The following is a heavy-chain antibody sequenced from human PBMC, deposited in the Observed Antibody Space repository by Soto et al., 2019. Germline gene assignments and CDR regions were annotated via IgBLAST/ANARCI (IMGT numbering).Heavy chain of an antibody. Sequence: GGSLRLSCAASGFTFSNAWMNWVRQAPGKGLEWVGRIKSKTDGGTTDYAAPVKGRFTISREDSKNTLSLQMNSLKTEDTAVYYCTTMRSADYDILTGYYLYYYYGMDVWGQGTTVTVSS. CDR1: GFTFSNAW. J-gene: IGHJ6*02. CDR3: TTMRSADYDILTGYYLYYYYGMDV. V-gene: IGHV3-15*07. D-gene: IGHD3-9*01. CDR2: IKSKTDGGTT.